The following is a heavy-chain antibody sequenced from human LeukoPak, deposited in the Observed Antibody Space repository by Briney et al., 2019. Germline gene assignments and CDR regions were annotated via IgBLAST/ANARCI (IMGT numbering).Heavy chain of an antibody. CDR1: GFTLSSYS. D-gene: IGHD4-23*01. V-gene: IGHV3-21*01. CDR3: ARGDATTVVIYYYYGMDV. J-gene: IGHJ6*02. CDR2: ISSSSSYI. Sequence: GGSLRLSCAASGFTLSSYSMNWVRQAPGKGLEWVSSISSSSSYIYYADSVKGRFTISRDNAKNSLYLQMNSLRAEDTAVYYCARGDATTVVIYYYYGMDVWGQGTTVTVSS.